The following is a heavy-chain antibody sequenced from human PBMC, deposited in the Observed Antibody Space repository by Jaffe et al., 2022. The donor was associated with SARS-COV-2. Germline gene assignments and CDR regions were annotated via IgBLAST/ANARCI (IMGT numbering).Heavy chain of an antibody. J-gene: IGHJ4*02. Sequence: EVQLLESGGGLVQPGGSLRLSCAASGFTFSSYAMSWVRQAPGKGLEWVSAISGSGGSTYYADSVKGRFTISRDNSKNTLYLQMNSLRAEDTAVYYCAKLKAGYSSSWYYFDYWGQGTLVTVSS. D-gene: IGHD6-13*01. CDR2: ISGSGGST. CDR3: AKLKAGYSSSWYYFDY. CDR1: GFTFSSYA. V-gene: IGHV3-23*01.